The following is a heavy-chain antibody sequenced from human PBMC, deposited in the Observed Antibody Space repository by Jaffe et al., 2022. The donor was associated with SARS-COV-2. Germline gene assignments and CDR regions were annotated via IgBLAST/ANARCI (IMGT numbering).Heavy chain of an antibody. V-gene: IGHV3-9*01. CDR3: AKDIGDVVRYTDYYYGMDV. J-gene: IGHJ6*02. CDR2: ISWNSGSI. Sequence: EVQLVESGGGLVQPGRSLRLSCAASGFTFDDYAMHWVRQAPGKGLEWVSGISWNSGSIGYADSVKGRFTISRDNAKNSLYLQMNSLRAEDTALYYCAKDIGDVVRYTDYYYGMDVWGQGTTVTVSS. CDR1: GFTFDDYA. D-gene: IGHD1-1*01.